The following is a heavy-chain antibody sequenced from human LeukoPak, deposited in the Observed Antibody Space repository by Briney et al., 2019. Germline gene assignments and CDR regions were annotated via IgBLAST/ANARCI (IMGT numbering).Heavy chain of an antibody. CDR1: GLTFTNDY. CDR2: INPNNGNT. D-gene: IGHD3-10*01. V-gene: IGHV1-2*02. J-gene: IGHJ4*02. CDR3: ARGHSVRGVSLGY. Sequence: ASVKVSCKASGLTFTNDYIHWVRQAPGHGLEWMGWINPNNGNTKFAKKFQGRVTMTRDTSISTAYMELSRLRSDDTAVYYCARGHSVRGVSLGYWGQGTLVTVSS.